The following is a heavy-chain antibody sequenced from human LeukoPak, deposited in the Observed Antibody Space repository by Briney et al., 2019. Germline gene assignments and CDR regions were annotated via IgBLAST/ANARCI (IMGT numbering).Heavy chain of an antibody. CDR1: GDSSISGTYY. CDR3: ASSGSGYRYYYYYYMDV. D-gene: IGHD3-10*01. Sequence: SETLSLTCTVSGDSSISGTYYWSWIRQPAGKGLEWIGRIHPGGSTNYNPSLKSRVTISVDTSKNQFSLKLSSVTAADTAVYYCASSGSGYRYYYYYYMDVWGKGTTVTVSS. CDR2: IHPGGST. J-gene: IGHJ6*03. V-gene: IGHV4-61*02.